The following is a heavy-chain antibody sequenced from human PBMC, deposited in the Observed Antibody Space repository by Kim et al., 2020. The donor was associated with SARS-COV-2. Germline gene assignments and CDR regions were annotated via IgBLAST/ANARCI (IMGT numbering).Heavy chain of an antibody. CDR2: IYYSGST. D-gene: IGHD3-10*01. CDR3: ARSITYYYGSGKYYFDY. J-gene: IGHJ4*02. V-gene: IGHV4-39*01. CDR1: GGSISSSSYY. Sequence: SETLSLTCTVSGGSISSSSYYWGWIRQPPGKGLEWIGSIYYSGSTYYNPSLKSRVTISVDTSKNQFSLKLSSVTAADTAVYYCARSITYYYGSGKYYFDYWGQGTLVTVSS.